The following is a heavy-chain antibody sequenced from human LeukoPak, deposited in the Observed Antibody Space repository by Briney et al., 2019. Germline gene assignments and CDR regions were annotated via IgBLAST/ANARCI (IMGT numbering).Heavy chain of an antibody. Sequence: PGGSLRLSCAASGFTFSTYWMNWVRQPPGKGLVWVSRINSDGSSTTYADSVMGRFTISRDNATNTLFLQMNSLRADDTPVYYCARSTSHYYYYYMDVWGKGTTVTISS. CDR2: INSDGSST. CDR3: ARSTSHYYYYYMDV. V-gene: IGHV3-74*01. CDR1: GFTFSTYW. J-gene: IGHJ6*03.